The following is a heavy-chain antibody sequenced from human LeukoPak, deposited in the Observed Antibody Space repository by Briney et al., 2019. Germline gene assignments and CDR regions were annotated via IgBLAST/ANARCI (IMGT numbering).Heavy chain of an antibody. CDR2: ISYSGGST. D-gene: IGHD2-15*01. V-gene: IGHV3-23*01. CDR1: GFTFSSYA. J-gene: IGHJ4*02. Sequence: GGSLRLSCAASGFTFSSYAMRWVRQAPGKGLEWVSAISYSGGSTYYADSVKGRFTISRDNSKNTLYLQMNSLRAEDAAVYYCARDIVVVVAATPGYFDYWGQGTLVTVSS. CDR3: ARDIVVVVAATPGYFDY.